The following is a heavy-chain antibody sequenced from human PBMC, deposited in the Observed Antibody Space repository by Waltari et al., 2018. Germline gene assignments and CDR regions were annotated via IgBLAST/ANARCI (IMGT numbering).Heavy chain of an antibody. Sequence: QVQLQQWGAGLLKPSETLSLTCAVYGGSFSGYYWSWIRQPPGKGLEWIGEINHRGRANSNPSLTSRVTISVDTSKNQFSLKLSSVTASDTAVYYCARGIVMVTHDPHFDYWGQGTLVTVSS. V-gene: IGHV4-34*01. CDR1: GGSFSGYY. D-gene: IGHD2-15*01. CDR3: ARGIVMVTHDPHFDY. CDR2: INHRGRA. J-gene: IGHJ4*02.